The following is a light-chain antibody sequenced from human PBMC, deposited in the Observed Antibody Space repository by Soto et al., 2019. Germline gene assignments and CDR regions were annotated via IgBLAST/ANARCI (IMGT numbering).Light chain of an antibody. CDR2: EVT. CDR3: SSYTNINTRACV. Sequence: QSVLTQPASVSGSPGQSITISCTGTSGDIGSYNRVSWYQQHPGKAPKLIIYEVTDRPSGVSNRFSGSKSGNTASLTISGLQPEDEAEYDCSSYTNINTRACVFGTGTKLTVL. J-gene: IGLJ1*01. CDR1: SGDIGSYNR. V-gene: IGLV2-14*01.